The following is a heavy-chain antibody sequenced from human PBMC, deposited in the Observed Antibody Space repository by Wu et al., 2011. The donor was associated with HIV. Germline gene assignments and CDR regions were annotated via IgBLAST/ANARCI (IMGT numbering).Heavy chain of an antibody. CDR2: INPSGGST. J-gene: IGHJ6*03. V-gene: IGHV1-46*04. Sequence: QVQLAQSGAEVRKPGASVKVSCKASGYTFTNYYMHWVRQAPGQGLEWMGIINPSGGSTNYAQKLQGRVTMTRDTSTSTVYMELSSLRSEDTAVYYCARGGYSHGYLDYYYMDVWGKGTTVTVSS. D-gene: IGHD5-18*01. CDR3: ARGGYSHGYLDYYYMDV. CDR1: GYTFTNYY.